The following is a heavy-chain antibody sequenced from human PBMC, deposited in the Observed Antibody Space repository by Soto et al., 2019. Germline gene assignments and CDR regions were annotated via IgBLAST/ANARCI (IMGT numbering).Heavy chain of an antibody. CDR1: CGSISLERFY. J-gene: IGHJ4*02. Sequence: QVQLQESGPGLVKPSEALALTCTVSCGSISLERFYWTWIRQPPGQGLERIGYVSHPGDTNYSPSLQSRVDISVDTSRNQFSLKLRSLTAADTAVYFCAREFSSAPINYYDFWGQGTLVSVSA. V-gene: IGHV4-61*01. CDR3: AREFSSAPINYYDF. CDR2: VSHPGDT.